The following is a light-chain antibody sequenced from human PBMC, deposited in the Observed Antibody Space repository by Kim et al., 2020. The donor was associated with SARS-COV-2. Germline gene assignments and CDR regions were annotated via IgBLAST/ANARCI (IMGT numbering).Light chain of an antibody. CDR1: QGIGSW. CDR2: GAS. CDR3: QKTNSFPLT. Sequence: DIQMTQSPHSVSASVGDRVTMSCRASQGIGSWLAWYQQRPGTAPKLLIYGASSLQSGIPSRFSGNGSYTAFTLSISNLQPEDSATYHCQKTNSFPLTFGGGTKVDI. V-gene: IGKV1-12*01. J-gene: IGKJ4*01.